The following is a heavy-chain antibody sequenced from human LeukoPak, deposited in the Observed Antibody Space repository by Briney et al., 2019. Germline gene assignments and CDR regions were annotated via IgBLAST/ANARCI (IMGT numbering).Heavy chain of an antibody. CDR3: ARVYNSYSRDR. CDR1: GFTFSSYG. D-gene: IGHD2-15*01. CDR2: ISYDGSDE. V-gene: IGHV3-30*09. Sequence: GGSLRLSCAASGFTFSSYGMHWVRQAPGKGLEWVAFISYDGSDESYAASVKGRFAISRDKSKNILYLQMNSLRAEDTALYFCARVYNSYSRDRWGQGSLVTVSS. J-gene: IGHJ5*02.